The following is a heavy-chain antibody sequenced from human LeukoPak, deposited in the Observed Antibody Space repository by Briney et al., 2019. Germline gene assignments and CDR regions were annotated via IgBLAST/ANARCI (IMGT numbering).Heavy chain of an antibody. J-gene: IGHJ4*02. CDR1: GFTFSTYS. CDR3: AREYGDYDILTGYPPYLDY. Sequence: GGSLRLSCAASGFTFSTYSMSWVRQAPGKGLEWISYISGSSSTVYYADSVKGRFTISRENSLYLQMNSLRAEDTAVYYCAREYGDYDILTGYPPYLDYWGQGTLVTVSS. V-gene: IGHV3-48*01. D-gene: IGHD3-9*01. CDR2: ISGSSSTV.